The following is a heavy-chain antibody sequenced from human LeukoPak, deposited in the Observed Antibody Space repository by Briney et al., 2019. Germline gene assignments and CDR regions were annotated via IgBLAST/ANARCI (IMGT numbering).Heavy chain of an antibody. V-gene: IGHV4-4*07. CDR2: IYTSGST. D-gene: IGHD6-13*01. J-gene: IGHJ5*02. Sequence: TSETLSLTCTVSGGSISSYYWSWIRQPAGKGLEWIGRIYTSGSTNYNPSLKSRVTMSVDTSKNQSSLKLSSVTAADTAVYYCARVVAAAGDNWFDPWGQGTLVTVSS. CDR3: ARVVAAAGDNWFDP. CDR1: GGSISSYY.